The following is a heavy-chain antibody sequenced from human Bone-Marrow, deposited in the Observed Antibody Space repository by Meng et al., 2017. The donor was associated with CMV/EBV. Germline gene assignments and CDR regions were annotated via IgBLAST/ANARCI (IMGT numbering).Heavy chain of an antibody. V-gene: IGHV3-30*04. Sequence: GESLKISCAASGFTVSSYAMHWVRQAPGKGLEWVAVISYDGSNKYYADSVKGRFTISRDNSKNTLYLQMNSLRAEDTAVYYCARVGSTSSDWDYYYGMDVWGQGTTVTVSS. J-gene: IGHJ6*02. D-gene: IGHD2-2*01. CDR3: ARVGSTSSDWDYYYGMDV. CDR1: GFTVSSYA. CDR2: ISYDGSNK.